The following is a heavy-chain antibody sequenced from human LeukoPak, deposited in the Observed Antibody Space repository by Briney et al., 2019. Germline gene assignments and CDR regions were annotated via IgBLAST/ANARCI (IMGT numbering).Heavy chain of an antibody. V-gene: IGHV3-43*01. J-gene: IGHJ4*02. Sequence: PGGSLRLSCAASGFSFEDYNMHWVRQPPGKGLEWVSLFSWDGDTTHFADSVKGRFNISRDNSKNSLYLQMNCLRTEDTALYYCATGPTSTRFEYWGKGTLVTVSP. CDR3: ATGPTSTRFEY. CDR2: FSWDGDTT. CDR1: GFSFEDYN. D-gene: IGHD5-12*01.